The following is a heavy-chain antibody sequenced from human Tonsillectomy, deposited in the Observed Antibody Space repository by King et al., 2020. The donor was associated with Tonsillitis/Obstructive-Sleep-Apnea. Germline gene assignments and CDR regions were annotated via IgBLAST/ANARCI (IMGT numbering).Heavy chain of an antibody. CDR2: IYYSGST. CDR1: GGSISSSSYY. CDR3: ARLSCSSTSCYKGVKYYYYYYGMDV. D-gene: IGHD2-2*02. Sequence: QLQESGPGLVKPSETLSLTCTVSGGSISSSSYYWGWIRQPPGKGLEWIGSIYYSGSTYYNPSLKSRVTISVDTSKNQFSLKLSSVTAADTAVYYCARLSCSSTSCYKGVKYYYYYYGMDVWGQGTTVTVSS. V-gene: IGHV4-39*01. J-gene: IGHJ6*02.